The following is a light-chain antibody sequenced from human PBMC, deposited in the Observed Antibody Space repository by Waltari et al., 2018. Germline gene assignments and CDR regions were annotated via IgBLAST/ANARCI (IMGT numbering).Light chain of an antibody. CDR2: RND. Sequence: QSVLTQPPSASGAPGQRVTISCSGSTSNLGDNVVNWYQQIPGTAPKLLIYRNDLRPPGVPGRFSGAKSGTSASLAISGLQSEDEGVYYCASWDDSPVGRWVFGGGTKLTVL. CDR3: ASWDDSPVGRWV. CDR1: TSNLGDNV. J-gene: IGLJ3*02. V-gene: IGLV1-44*01.